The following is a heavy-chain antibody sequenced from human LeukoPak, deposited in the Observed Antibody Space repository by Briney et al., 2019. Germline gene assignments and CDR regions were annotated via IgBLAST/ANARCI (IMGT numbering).Heavy chain of an antibody. D-gene: IGHD6-13*01. Sequence: GESPKTPCKGSGYSFTRYWIGWVRQMPGKGLEWMGIIYPGDSDTRYSPSFQGPVHISADKPISTGYLQWSSLKASDTAMYYCARHSSSIWEGDYWGQGNLLTVSS. V-gene: IGHV5-51*01. CDR2: IYPGDSDT. CDR3: ARHSSSIWEGDY. CDR1: GYSFTRYW. J-gene: IGHJ4*02.